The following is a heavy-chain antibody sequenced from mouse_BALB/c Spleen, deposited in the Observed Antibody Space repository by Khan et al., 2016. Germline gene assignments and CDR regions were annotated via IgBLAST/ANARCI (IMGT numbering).Heavy chain of an antibody. J-gene: IGHJ3*01. V-gene: IGHV7-3*02. CDR2: IRNKANGYTT. CDR3: ARDTGPAWCAY. CDR1: GFTFTDYY. Sequence: EVELVESGGGLVQPGGSLRLSCATSGFTFTDYYMSWVRQPPGKALEWLGVIRNKANGYTTEYSASGKGRFTIYRDNSHSILNIQMNTLRAEYRATYYCARDTGPAWCAYWGKGTLVTVSA.